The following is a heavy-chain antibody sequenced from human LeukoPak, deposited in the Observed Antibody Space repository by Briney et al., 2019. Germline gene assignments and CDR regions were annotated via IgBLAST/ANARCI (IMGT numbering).Heavy chain of an antibody. Sequence: SETLSLTCAVYGGSFSGFYWSWIRQPPGKGLEWIGEISHSGSTNYNPSLKSRVTISVDTSKNQFSLKLRSVTAADTAVYFCARGGYYDSSGYSAAEYFQQWGQGTLVTVSS. D-gene: IGHD3-22*01. J-gene: IGHJ1*01. CDR2: ISHSGST. CDR3: ARGGYYDSSGYSAAEYFQQ. V-gene: IGHV4-34*01. CDR1: GGSFSGFY.